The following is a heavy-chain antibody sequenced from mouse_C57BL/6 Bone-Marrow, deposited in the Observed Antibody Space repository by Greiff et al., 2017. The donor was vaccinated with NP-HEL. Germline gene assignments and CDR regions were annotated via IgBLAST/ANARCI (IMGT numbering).Heavy chain of an antibody. CDR2: IDPENGDT. V-gene: IGHV14-4*01. Sequence: EVQVVESGAELVRPGASVKLSCTASGFNIKDDYMHWVKQRPEQGLEWIGWIDPENGDTEYASKFQGKATITADTSSNTAYLQLSSLTSEDTAVYYCTTLSGDYFDYWGQGTTLTVSS. J-gene: IGHJ2*01. CDR1: GFNIKDDY. CDR3: TTLSGDYFDY.